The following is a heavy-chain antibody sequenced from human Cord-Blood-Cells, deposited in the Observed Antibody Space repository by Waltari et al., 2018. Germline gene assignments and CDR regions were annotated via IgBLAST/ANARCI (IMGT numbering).Heavy chain of an antibody. V-gene: IGHV4-31*03. CDR2: IYYSGNT. CDR1: GGSISSGGYY. D-gene: IGHD2-15*01. CDR3: AREEGYCSGGSCLNYYYGMDV. J-gene: IGHJ6*02. Sequence: QVQLQESGPGLVKPSQTLSLTCTVSGGSISSGGYYWSWIRQHPGKGLEWMGYIYYSGNTYYNPSLKSRVTISVDTSKNQFSLKLSSVTAADTAVYYCAREEGYCSGGSCLNYYYGMDVWGQGTTVTVSS.